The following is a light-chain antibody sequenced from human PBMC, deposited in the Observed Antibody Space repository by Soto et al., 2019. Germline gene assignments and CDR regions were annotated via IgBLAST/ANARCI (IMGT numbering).Light chain of an antibody. Sequence: PGERVTLSCRASQRVSSSYLTWYQQKPGQAPRLLIYGASTRATSIPARFSGSGSGTDFTLTISSLQPEDFAVYYCQQDYNLPPCTFGQGTKLEIK. CDR3: QQDYNLPPCT. CDR1: QRVSSSY. CDR2: GAS. V-gene: IGKV3D-7*01. J-gene: IGKJ2*02.